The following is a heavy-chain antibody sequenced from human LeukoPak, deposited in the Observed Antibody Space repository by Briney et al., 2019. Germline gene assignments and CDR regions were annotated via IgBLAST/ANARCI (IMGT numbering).Heavy chain of an antibody. CDR3: ARDPDYSGYDYYYYYYMDV. J-gene: IGHJ6*03. V-gene: IGHV3-30*04. CDR1: GFTFSSYA. D-gene: IGHD5-12*01. Sequence: GRSLRLSCAASGFTFSSYAMHWVRQAPGKGLEWVAVISYDGSNKYYADSVKGRFTIYRDNSKNTLYLQMTSLRAEDTAVYYCARDPDYSGYDYYYYYYMDVWGKGTTVTVSS. CDR2: ISYDGSNK.